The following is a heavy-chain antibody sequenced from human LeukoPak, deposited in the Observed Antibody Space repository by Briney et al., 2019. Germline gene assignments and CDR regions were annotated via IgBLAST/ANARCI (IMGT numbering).Heavy chain of an antibody. D-gene: IGHD3-10*01. Sequence: PSETLSLTCAVSGGSISSGGYSWSWIRQPPGKGLEWIGYIYHSGSTYYNPSLKSRVTISVDRSKNQFSLKLSSVTAADTAVYYCARDGGSGSYSGDAFDIWGQGTMVTVSS. V-gene: IGHV4-30-2*01. CDR2: IYHSGST. CDR3: ARDGGSGSYSGDAFDI. CDR1: GGSISSGGYS. J-gene: IGHJ3*02.